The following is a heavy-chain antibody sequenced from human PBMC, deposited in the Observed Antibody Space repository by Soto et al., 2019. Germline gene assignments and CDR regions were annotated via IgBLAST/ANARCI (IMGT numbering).Heavy chain of an antibody. D-gene: IGHD1-26*01. CDR3: ARRGSGTYYAY. Sequence: EVQLLESGGGLVQPGGSLRLSCAASGFTFSSYAMRWVRQAPVKGLEWVSAISGSGDSTDYADSVQGRFTISRDNSKNTLYLRINSLRAEDTAVYYCARRGSGTYYAYWGQGPLVTVSS. CDR2: ISGSGDST. J-gene: IGHJ4*02. CDR1: GFTFSSYA. V-gene: IGHV3-23*01.